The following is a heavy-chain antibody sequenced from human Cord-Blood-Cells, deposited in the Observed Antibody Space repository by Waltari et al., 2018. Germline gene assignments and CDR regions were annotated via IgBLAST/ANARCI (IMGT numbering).Heavy chain of an antibody. CDR3: ARLRAAGGTSDY. CDR2: INPNGGGT. D-gene: IGHD6-13*01. CDR1: GYTFTGYY. Sequence: QVQLVQSGAEVKKPGASVKVSCKASGYTFTGYYMPWVRQAPGQGLEWMGRINPNGGGTNDAQKLQGRVTMTRDTSISTAYMELSRLRSDDTSMYYLARLRAAGGTSDYWGQGTLVTGSS. V-gene: IGHV1-2*06. J-gene: IGHJ4*02.